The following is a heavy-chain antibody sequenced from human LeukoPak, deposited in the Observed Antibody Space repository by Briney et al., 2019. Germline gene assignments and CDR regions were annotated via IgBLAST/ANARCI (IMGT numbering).Heavy chain of an antibody. CDR1: GFTFSNYW. D-gene: IGHD3-22*01. V-gene: IGHV3-7*03. CDR2: IKGDGSYK. CDR3: ATSADSSGND. J-gene: IGHJ4*02. Sequence: GGSLRLSCAASGFTFSNYWMSWVRQAPGKGLEWVANIKGDGSYKYYVDSVKGRFTISRDNAKSSVYLQMNTLRAEDTAVYYCATSADSSGNDWGQGTLVTVTS.